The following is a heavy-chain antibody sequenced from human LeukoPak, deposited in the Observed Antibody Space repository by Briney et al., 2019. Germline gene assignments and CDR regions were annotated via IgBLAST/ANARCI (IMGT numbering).Heavy chain of an antibody. V-gene: IGHV4-59*08. D-gene: IGHD3-22*01. J-gene: IGHJ4*02. CDR3: ARHNYDSSGYYSRPYYFDY. CDR1: GGSVSTYY. CDR2: IHESGSS. Sequence: SETLSLTCSVSGGSVSTYYWSWIRQPPGKGLEWVGSIHESGSSNSNSSLKSRVTISVDTSKNQFSLKLSSVTAADTAVYYCARHNYDSSGYYSRPYYFDYWGQGTLVTVSS.